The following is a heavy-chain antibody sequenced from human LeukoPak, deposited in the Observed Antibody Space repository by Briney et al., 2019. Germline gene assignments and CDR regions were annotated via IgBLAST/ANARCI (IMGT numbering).Heavy chain of an antibody. CDR1: GGSFSGYY. CDR2: IDHSGST. Sequence: SETLSLTCAVYGGSFSGYYWSWIRQPPGKGLEWIGEIDHSGSTNYNPSLKSRVTISVDTSKNQFSLKLSSVTAADTAVYYCARDTVGYSSGGVDYWGQGTLVTVSS. CDR3: ARDTVGYSSGGVDY. D-gene: IGHD6-25*01. J-gene: IGHJ4*02. V-gene: IGHV4-34*01.